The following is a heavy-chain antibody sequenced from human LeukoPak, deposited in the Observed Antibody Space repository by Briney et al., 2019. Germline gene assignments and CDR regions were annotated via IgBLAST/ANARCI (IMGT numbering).Heavy chain of an antibody. J-gene: IGHJ5*02. V-gene: IGHV4-59*12. D-gene: IGHD2-2*02. Sequence: SETLSLTCTVSGGSISSYYWSWIRQPPGEGLEWIGYIYYSGSTNYNPSLKSRVTISVDTSKNQFSLKLSSVTAADTAVYYCARDRGDCSSTSCYIDWFDPWGQGTLVTVSS. CDR2: IYYSGST. CDR3: ARDRGDCSSTSCYIDWFDP. CDR1: GGSISSYY.